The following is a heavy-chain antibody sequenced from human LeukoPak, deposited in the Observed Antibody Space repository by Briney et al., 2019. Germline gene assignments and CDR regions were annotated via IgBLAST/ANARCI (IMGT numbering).Heavy chain of an antibody. V-gene: IGHV3-33*01. Sequence: GSLRLSCAASGFTFSSYGMHWVRQAPGKGLEWVAVIWYDGSNKYYADSVKGRFTISRDNSKNTLYLQMNSLRAEDTAVYYCARDGTVTSSDFDYWGQGTLVTVSS. CDR2: IWYDGSNK. J-gene: IGHJ4*02. CDR1: GFTFSSYG. D-gene: IGHD4-11*01. CDR3: ARDGTVTSSDFDY.